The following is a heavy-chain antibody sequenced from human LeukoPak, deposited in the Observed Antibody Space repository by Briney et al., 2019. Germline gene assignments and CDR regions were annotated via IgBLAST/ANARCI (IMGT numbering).Heavy chain of an antibody. CDR2: ISSSSSTI. J-gene: IGHJ3*02. CDR3: AREAYYDSSGYYPDAFDI. V-gene: IGHV3-48*01. Sequence: GGSLRLSCAASGFTFSRYSMNWVRQAPGKGLEWVSYISSSSSTIYYADSVKGRFTISRDNAKNSLYLQMNSLRAEDTAVYYCAREAYYDSSGYYPDAFDIWGQGTMVTVSS. D-gene: IGHD3-22*01. CDR1: GFTFSRYS.